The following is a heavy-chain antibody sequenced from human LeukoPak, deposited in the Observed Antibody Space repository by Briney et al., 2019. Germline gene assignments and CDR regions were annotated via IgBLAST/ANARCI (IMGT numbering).Heavy chain of an antibody. CDR2: IDTAGDT. CDR3: ARVRVDRGYAYFDY. CDR1: GFTFSNYD. Sequence: AGGSLRLSCAASGFTFSNYDMHWVRQATGEGLEWVSGIDTAGDTYYPGSVKGRFTISRQDAKNSLYLQMNNLRAGDTAVYYCARVRVDRGYAYFDYWGQGTLVTVSS. D-gene: IGHD5-18*01. J-gene: IGHJ4*02. V-gene: IGHV3-13*01.